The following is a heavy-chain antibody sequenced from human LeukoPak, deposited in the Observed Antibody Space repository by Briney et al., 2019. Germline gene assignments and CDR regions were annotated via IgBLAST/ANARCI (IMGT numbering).Heavy chain of an antibody. V-gene: IGHV1-69*05. CDR1: GGTFSSHA. CDR2: IIPIFGTA. CDR3: AGENCTNGVCRFDY. D-gene: IGHD2-8*01. J-gene: IGHJ4*02. Sequence: SVKVSCKASGGTFSSHAISWVRQAPGQGLEWMGRIIPIFGTANYAQKFQGRVTITTDESTSTAYMELSSLRSEDTAVYYCAGENCTNGVCRFDYWGQGTLVTVSS.